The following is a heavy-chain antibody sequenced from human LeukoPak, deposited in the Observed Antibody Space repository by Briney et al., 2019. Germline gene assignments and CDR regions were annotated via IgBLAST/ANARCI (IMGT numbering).Heavy chain of an antibody. Sequence: GASVKVSCKASGYTFTSYGISWVRQAPGQGLEWMGWISAYNGNTNYAQKLQGRVTMTRDTSISTAYMELSRLRSDDTAVYYCAREPENGYSSSGDYWGQGTLVTVSS. J-gene: IGHJ4*02. D-gene: IGHD6-13*01. CDR1: GYTFTSYG. V-gene: IGHV1-18*01. CDR3: AREPENGYSSSGDY. CDR2: ISAYNGNT.